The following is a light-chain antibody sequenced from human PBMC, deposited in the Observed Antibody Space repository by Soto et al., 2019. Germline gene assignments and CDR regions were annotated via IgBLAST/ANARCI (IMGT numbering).Light chain of an antibody. J-gene: IGKJ1*01. CDR1: QSVSSF. V-gene: IGKV3-11*01. Sequence: EIVLTQSPATLSLSPGERATLSCRASQSVSSFLGWYQQKPGQAPRLLIYDASNRAPGIPSRVSGSGSGTDFTISSRSLEPDDFYVYYCQRRISWTFGQGTKVEIK. CDR3: QRRISWT. CDR2: DAS.